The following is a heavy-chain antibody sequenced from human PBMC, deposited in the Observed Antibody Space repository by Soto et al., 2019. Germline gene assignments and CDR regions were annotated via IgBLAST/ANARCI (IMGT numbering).Heavy chain of an antibody. CDR2: IYHSGST. CDR1: GGSISSSNW. CDR3: ARVAGSYYYGMDV. J-gene: IGHJ6*02. V-gene: IGHV4-4*02. Sequence: QVQLQESGPGLVKPSGTLSLTCAVSGGSISSSNWWSWVRQPPGKGLEWIGEIYHSGSTNYNPSLNSRVTISVDKSKNQYSLKLSSVTAADTAVYYCARVAGSYYYGMDVWGQGTTVTVSS. D-gene: IGHD1-26*01.